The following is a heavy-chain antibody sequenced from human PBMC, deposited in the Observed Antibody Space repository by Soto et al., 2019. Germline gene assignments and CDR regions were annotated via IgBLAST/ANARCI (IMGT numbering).Heavy chain of an antibody. V-gene: IGHV1-69*13. CDR1: RCTFSSYS. J-gene: IGHJ6*02. CDR2: IIPIFGTA. Sequence: GASVNVSCQSSRCTFSSYSIRWVRRAPGQGLEWMGGIIPIFGTANYAQKIQGRDTITADESTITAYMEQSSLRSEDTAVYYCARGDYSLTAGTYYYYGMDVWGQGTTVTVSS. D-gene: IGHD4-4*01. CDR3: ARGDYSLTAGTYYYYGMDV.